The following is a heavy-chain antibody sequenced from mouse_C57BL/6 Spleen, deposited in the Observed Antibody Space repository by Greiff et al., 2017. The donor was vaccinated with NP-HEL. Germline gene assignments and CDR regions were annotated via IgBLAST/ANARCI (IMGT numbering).Heavy chain of an antibody. Sequence: QVQLQQSGAELARPGASVKLSCKASGYTFTSYGISWVKQRTGQGLEWIGEIYPRSGYTYYNEKFKGKATLTGDKSSSTAYMELRSLTSEDSAVYFCARGEEAYWGQRTLVTVSA. CDR3: ARGEEAY. CDR2: IYPRSGYT. J-gene: IGHJ3*01. CDR1: GYTFTSYG. V-gene: IGHV1-81*01.